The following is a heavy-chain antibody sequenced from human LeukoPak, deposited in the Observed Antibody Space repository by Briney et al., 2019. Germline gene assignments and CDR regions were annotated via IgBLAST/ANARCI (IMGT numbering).Heavy chain of an antibody. CDR1: GGSISSGGYS. CDR2: IYHSGST. Sequence: SETLSLTCAVSGGSISSGGYSWSWIRQPPGKGLEWIGYIYHSGSTYYNPSLKSRVTISVDKSKNQFSLKLSSVTAADTAVYYCARDQGGSYPSWGQGTLVTVSS. CDR3: ARDQGGSYPS. J-gene: IGHJ5*02. D-gene: IGHD1-26*01. V-gene: IGHV4-30-2*01.